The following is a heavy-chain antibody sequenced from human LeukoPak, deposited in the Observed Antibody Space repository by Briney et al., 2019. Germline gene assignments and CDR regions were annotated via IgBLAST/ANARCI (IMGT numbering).Heavy chain of an antibody. Sequence: SETLSLTCAVYGGSFSGYYWSWIRQPPGKGLEWIGEINHSGSTYYNPSLKSRVTISVDTSKNQFSLKLSSVTAADTAVYYCASGPTGDEAFDIWGQGTMVTVSS. CDR3: ASGPTGDEAFDI. J-gene: IGHJ3*02. CDR2: INHSGST. CDR1: GGSFSGYY. V-gene: IGHV4-34*01. D-gene: IGHD4-17*01.